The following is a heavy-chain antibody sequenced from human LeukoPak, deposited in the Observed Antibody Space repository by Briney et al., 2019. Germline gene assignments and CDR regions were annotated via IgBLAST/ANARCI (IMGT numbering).Heavy chain of an antibody. Sequence: GGSLRLSCAASGFTFSSYAMSWVRQAPGKGLEWISTISGSGGSTHYADSVKGRFSISRDNAKNTLYLQMNSLRAEDTAVYYCARGYGDWFDPWGQGTLVTVSS. V-gene: IGHV3-23*01. CDR3: ARGYGDWFDP. CDR2: ISGSGGST. CDR1: GFTFSSYA. D-gene: IGHD3-10*01. J-gene: IGHJ5*02.